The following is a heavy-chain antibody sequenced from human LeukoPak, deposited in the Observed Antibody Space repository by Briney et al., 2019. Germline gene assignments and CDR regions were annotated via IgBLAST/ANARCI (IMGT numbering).Heavy chain of an antibody. CDR2: ISISSSYI. V-gene: IGHV3-21*01. CDR1: GFTFSSYS. CDR3: ARGHWSYGDYLTYWYFDL. Sequence: GGSLRLSCAASGFTFSSYSMNWVRQAPGEGLEWVSSISISSSYIYSADSLKGRFTIPRDNAKNSLYLQMNSLRVEDTAVYYCARGHWSYGDYLTYWYFDLWGRGTLVTVSS. J-gene: IGHJ2*01. D-gene: IGHD4-17*01.